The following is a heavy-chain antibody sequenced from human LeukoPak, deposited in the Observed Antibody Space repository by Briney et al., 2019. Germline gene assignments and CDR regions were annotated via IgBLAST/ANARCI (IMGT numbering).Heavy chain of an antibody. J-gene: IGHJ5*02. D-gene: IGHD4-23*01. CDR2: IYHTGST. CDR3: ARVKTPYWFDP. CDR1: GYSISSGYY. Sequence: SETLSLTCTVSGYSISSGYYWGWIRQPPGKGLEWIGSIYHTGSTYYNPSLKSLVPISVDTSKTQFSLKLSSVTAADTAVYYCARVKTPYWFDPWGQVTLVTVSS. V-gene: IGHV4-38-2*02.